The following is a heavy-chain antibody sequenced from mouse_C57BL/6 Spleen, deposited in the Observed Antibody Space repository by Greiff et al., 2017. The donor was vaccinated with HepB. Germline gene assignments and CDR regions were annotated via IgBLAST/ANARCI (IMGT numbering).Heavy chain of an antibody. CDR1: GYSITSGYY. V-gene: IGHV3-6*01. CDR2: ISYDGSN. CDR3: AREYDYDRRFAY. J-gene: IGHJ3*01. Sequence: VQLKESGPGLVKPSQSLSLTCSVTGYSITSGYYWNWIRQFPGNKLEWMGYISYDGSNNYNPSLKNRISITRDKSKNQFFLKLNSVTTEDTATYYCAREYDYDRRFAYWGQGTLVTVSA. D-gene: IGHD2-4*01.